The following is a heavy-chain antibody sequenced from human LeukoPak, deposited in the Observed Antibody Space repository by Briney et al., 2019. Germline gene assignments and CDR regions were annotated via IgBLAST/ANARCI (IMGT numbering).Heavy chain of an antibody. D-gene: IGHD5-24*01. V-gene: IGHV3-30*02. J-gene: IGHJ4*02. CDR2: IRYDGSNK. Sequence: GGSLRLSCAASGFTFSTYGIHWLRQAPGKGLEWVAFIRYDGSNKYYAVSVKGRFTISKDNAKNTLYLQMNSLRAEDTAVYYCARDGLQSTYFDYWGQGTLVTVSS. CDR1: GFTFSTYG. CDR3: ARDGLQSTYFDY.